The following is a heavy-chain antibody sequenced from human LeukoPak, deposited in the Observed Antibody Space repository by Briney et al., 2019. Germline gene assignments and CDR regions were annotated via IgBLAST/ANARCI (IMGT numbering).Heavy chain of an antibody. Sequence: PGGSLRLSCAASGFTFSSYSMNWVRQAPGKGLEWVSYISSSSSTIYYADSVKGRFTISRDNAKNSLYLQMNSLRAEDTTLYYCAKDIKGATLYYYYGMDVWGQGTTVTVSS. CDR2: ISSSSSTI. V-gene: IGHV3-48*04. CDR3: AKDIKGATLYYYYGMDV. J-gene: IGHJ6*02. CDR1: GFTFSSYS. D-gene: IGHD1-26*01.